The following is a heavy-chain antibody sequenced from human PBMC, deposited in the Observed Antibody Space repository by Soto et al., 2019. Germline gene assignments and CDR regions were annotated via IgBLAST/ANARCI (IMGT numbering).Heavy chain of an antibody. D-gene: IGHD5-12*01. CDR3: AKAHSGYVWGRYYFDY. CDR2: ISGSGGST. CDR1: GFTFSSYA. V-gene: IGHV3-23*01. Sequence: EVQLLESGGGLVQPGGSLRLSCAASGFTFSSYAMSWVRQAPGKGLEWVSGISGSGGSTYYADSVKGRFTISRDNSKNTLYLQMNTLRAEDTAVYHCAKAHSGYVWGRYYFDYWGQGTLVTVSS. J-gene: IGHJ4*02.